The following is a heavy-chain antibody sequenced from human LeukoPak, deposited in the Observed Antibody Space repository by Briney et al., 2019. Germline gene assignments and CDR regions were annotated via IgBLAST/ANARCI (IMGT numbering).Heavy chain of an antibody. D-gene: IGHD3/OR15-3a*01. CDR1: GYTFTGYY. CDR2: IKPNSGGA. J-gene: IGHJ4*02. CDR3: AWTAESEY. Sequence: ASVKVSCNASGYTFTGYYMHWVRQAPGQGLEWVGWIKPNSGGANYAQKFQGRVTMTRDTSNSTAYMELSSLTSDDTAVYFCAWTAESEYWGQGTLVTVSS. V-gene: IGHV1-2*02.